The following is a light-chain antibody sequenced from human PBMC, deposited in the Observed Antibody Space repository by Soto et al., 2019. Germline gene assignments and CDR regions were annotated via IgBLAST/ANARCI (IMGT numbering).Light chain of an antibody. CDR1: QSVSSTN. J-gene: IGKJ1*01. Sequence: EIVLTQSPGTLSLSPGERATLSCRASQSVSSTNLAWYQQKPGRAPRLLIYRVSNRATGIPDRFSGSGSGTDFTLTISRLDPEDFAVYYCQHYDNLLWTFGQGTKVEV. CDR3: QHYDNLLWT. CDR2: RVS. V-gene: IGKV3-20*01.